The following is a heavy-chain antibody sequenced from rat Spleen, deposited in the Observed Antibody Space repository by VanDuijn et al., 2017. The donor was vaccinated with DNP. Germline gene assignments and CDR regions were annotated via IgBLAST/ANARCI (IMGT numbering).Heavy chain of an antibody. CDR3: VRHCYVSYILDY. CDR1: GFTFSDFN. CDR2: ISYDGSTT. Sequence: EVQLVESGGGLVQPGRSLKLSCAAPGFTFSDFNMAWVRQAQKKGLEWVATISYDGSTTDYRDSVKGRFTLSRDNAKSTLYLQMASLRSEDTATYYCVRHCYVSYILDYWGQGVMVTVSS. V-gene: IGHV5-7*01. D-gene: IGHD1-3*01. J-gene: IGHJ2*01.